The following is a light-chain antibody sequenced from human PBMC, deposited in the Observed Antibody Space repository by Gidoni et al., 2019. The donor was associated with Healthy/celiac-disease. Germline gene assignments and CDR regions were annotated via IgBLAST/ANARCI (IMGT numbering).Light chain of an antibody. V-gene: IGKV1D-13*01. Sequence: AIQLTQSPSPLSASVGDRVTITCRASHGISSALAWYQQKPGKAPNLLIYDVASLESVVPSRFSGSGSGTDFTLTISSLQPEDFATYYCQQFNNNPLPFGGGTKVEIK. J-gene: IGKJ4*01. CDR1: HGISSA. CDR2: DVA. CDR3: QQFNNNPLP.